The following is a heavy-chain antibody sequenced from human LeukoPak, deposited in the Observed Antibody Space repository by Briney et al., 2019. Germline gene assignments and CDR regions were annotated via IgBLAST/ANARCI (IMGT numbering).Heavy chain of an antibody. CDR2: INPNSGDT. J-gene: IGHJ4*02. D-gene: IGHD7-27*01. Sequence: ASVKVSCKASGYTFTGYYIHWVRQAPGQGLQWMGWINPNSGDTISAQKLHGRVTLTTDTSITTAYMELSRLTSDDTAVYFCARAGPLYTGAYLAYWGQGTLVTVSS. CDR3: ARAGPLYTGAYLAY. V-gene: IGHV1-2*02. CDR1: GYTFTGYY.